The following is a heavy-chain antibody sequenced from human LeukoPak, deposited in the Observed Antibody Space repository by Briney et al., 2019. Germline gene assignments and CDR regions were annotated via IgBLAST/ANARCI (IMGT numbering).Heavy chain of an antibody. CDR2: IYPGDSDT. Sequence: GGALKTPWWGFGYSFTCCWIGWVRQIPGKGLGGVGIIYPGDSDTRYSPPFQGQVTISADKSISTAYQQWSSLKASDTAMYYCASLRGYRYGYGMDLWGQGTTVTVSS. D-gene: IGHD5-18*01. J-gene: IGHJ6*02. CDR3: ASLRGYRYGYGMDL. V-gene: IGHV5-51*01. CDR1: GYSFTCCW.